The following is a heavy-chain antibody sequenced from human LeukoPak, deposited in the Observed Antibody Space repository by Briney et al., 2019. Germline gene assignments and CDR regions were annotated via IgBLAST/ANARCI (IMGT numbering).Heavy chain of an antibody. D-gene: IGHD1-1*01. CDR2: IFHSGST. CDR1: GGSISSSNW. Sequence: SETLSLTCAVSGGSISSSNWWSWVRQPPGKGLEWIGEIFHSGSTNYNPSLKSRVTISVDKSKKLFSLKPSSVTAADAAVYYWALLDDSDAFDIWGQGTMVTVSS. CDR3: ALLDDSDAFDI. J-gene: IGHJ3*02. V-gene: IGHV4-4*02.